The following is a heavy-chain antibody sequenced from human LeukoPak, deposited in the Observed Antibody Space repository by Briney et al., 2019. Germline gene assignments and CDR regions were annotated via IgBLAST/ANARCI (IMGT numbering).Heavy chain of an antibody. CDR2: IYPSDGST. CDR3: AREIAVAGTDY. Sequence: RASVKVSCKASGYSFTSNYIHWVRQAPGQGLEWMGMIYPSDGSTSYAQKFQGRVTITRDTSASTAYMELSSLRSEDTAVYYCAREIAVAGTDYWGQGTLVTVSS. V-gene: IGHV1-46*01. D-gene: IGHD6-19*01. CDR1: GYSFTSNY. J-gene: IGHJ4*02.